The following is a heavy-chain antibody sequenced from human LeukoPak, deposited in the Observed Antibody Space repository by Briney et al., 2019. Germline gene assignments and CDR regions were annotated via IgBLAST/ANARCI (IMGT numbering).Heavy chain of an antibody. D-gene: IGHD2-15*01. CDR2: ISYSGST. CDR3: ARGSQSLGYCSGGSCRAKIFDY. Sequence: SETLSLTCTVSGGSINSCYWSWIRQPPGKGLEWIGYISYSGSTNYNPSLKSRVTISVDTSKNQFSLKLRSVTAADTAVYYCARGSQSLGYCSGGSCRAKIFDYWGQGTLVTVSS. V-gene: IGHV4-59*12. CDR1: GGSINSCY. J-gene: IGHJ4*02.